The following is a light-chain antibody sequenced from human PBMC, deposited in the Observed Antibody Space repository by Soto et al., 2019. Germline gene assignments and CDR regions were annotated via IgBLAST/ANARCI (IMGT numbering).Light chain of an antibody. CDR3: LQDYNLLT. CDR1: QGIGSD. Sequence: AVEMTQSPSSLSASVGDRVTITCRASQGIGSDLAWYQQRPGKAPNLLIFAASSLQTGVPSRFSGSGSGTDFTLTISSLQPEDFATYYCLQDYNLLTFGGGTKVEIK. V-gene: IGKV1-6*01. CDR2: AAS. J-gene: IGKJ4*01.